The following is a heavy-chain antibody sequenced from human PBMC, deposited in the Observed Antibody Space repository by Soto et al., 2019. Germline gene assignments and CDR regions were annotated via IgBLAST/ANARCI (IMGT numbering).Heavy chain of an antibody. D-gene: IGHD1-20*01. CDR2: IYYSGIT. V-gene: IGHV4-59*01. CDR3: ARGLTGTNGYYYYGMDV. J-gene: IGHJ6*02. CDR1: GGSISSYY. Sequence: SETLSLTGTVSGGSISSYYLSWIRQPPGKGLEWIGYIYYSGITNYNPSLKSRVTISVDTSKNQFSLKLSSVTAADTAVYYCARGLTGTNGYYYYGMDVWGQGTTVTVSS.